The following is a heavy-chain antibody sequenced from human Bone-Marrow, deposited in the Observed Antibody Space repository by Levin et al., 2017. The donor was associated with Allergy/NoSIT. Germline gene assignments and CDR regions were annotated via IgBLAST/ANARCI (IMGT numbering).Heavy chain of an antibody. J-gene: IGHJ4*02. Sequence: GESLKISCAASGFTFSSYGMHWVRQAPGKGLEWVAVIWYDGSNKYYADSVKGRFTISRDNSKNTLYLQMNSLRAEDTAVYYCARDYSSGFSYWGQGTLVTVSS. CDR1: GFTFSSYG. CDR2: IWYDGSNK. CDR3: ARDYSSGFSY. D-gene: IGHD6-19*01. V-gene: IGHV3-33*01.